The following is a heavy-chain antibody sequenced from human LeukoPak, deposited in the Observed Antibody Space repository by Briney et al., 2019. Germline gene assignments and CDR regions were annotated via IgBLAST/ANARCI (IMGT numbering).Heavy chain of an antibody. Sequence: GGTLRLSCAASGFTFSSCGMHWVRQAPGKGLEWVAVISYDGSNKYYADSVKGRFTISRDNSKNTLYLQMNSLRAEDTAVYYCAKGEDGYNYDYWGQGTLVTVSS. J-gene: IGHJ4*02. CDR2: ISYDGSNK. V-gene: IGHV3-30*18. CDR1: GFTFSSCG. CDR3: AKGEDGYNYDY. D-gene: IGHD5-24*01.